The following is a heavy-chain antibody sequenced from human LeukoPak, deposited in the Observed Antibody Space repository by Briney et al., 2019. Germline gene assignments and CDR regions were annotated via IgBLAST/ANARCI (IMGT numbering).Heavy chain of an antibody. CDR2: INHSGST. CDR3: ARGRGKHFDY. V-gene: IGHV4-34*01. J-gene: IGHJ4*02. CDR1: GGSFSGYY. D-gene: IGHD3-10*01. Sequence: SETLSLTCAVYGGSFSGYYWSWIRQPPGKGLEWIGEINHSGSTNYKPSLKSRVTISVDTSKNQFSLKLSSVTAADTAVSYCARGRGKHFDYWGQGTLVTVSS.